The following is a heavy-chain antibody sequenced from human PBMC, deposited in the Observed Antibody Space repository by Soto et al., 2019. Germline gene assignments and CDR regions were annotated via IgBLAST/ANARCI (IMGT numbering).Heavy chain of an antibody. CDR3: ARAGSIAVAGTTYYYGMDV. CDR1: GYTFTGYY. V-gene: IGHV1-2*04. J-gene: IGHJ6*02. D-gene: IGHD6-19*01. Sequence: EASVKVSCKASGYTFTGYYMHWVRQAPGQGLEWMGWINPNSGGTNYAQKFQGWVTMTRDTSISTAYMELSRLRSDDTAVYYCARAGSIAVAGTTYYYGMDVWGQGTTVTVSS. CDR2: INPNSGGT.